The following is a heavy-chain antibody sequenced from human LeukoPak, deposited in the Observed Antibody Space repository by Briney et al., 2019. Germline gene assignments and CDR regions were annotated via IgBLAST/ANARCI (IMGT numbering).Heavy chain of an antibody. Sequence: ASVKVSCKASGGTFSSYAISWMRQAPGQGLEWMGGIIPIFGTANYAQKFQGRVTITADESTSTAYMELSSLRSEDTAGYYCARGRVLGYCSSTSCLGDWFDPWGQGTLVTVSS. V-gene: IGHV1-69*13. D-gene: IGHD2-2*01. CDR1: GGTFSSYA. CDR2: IIPIFGTA. CDR3: ARGRVLGYCSSTSCLGDWFDP. J-gene: IGHJ5*02.